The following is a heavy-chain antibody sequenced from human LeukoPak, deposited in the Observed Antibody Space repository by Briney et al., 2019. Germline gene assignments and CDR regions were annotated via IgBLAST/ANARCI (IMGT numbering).Heavy chain of an antibody. CDR3: ARSSREPRGYAPWELMPPFDY. D-gene: IGHD4-23*01. CDR1: GFTFSSYE. CDR2: ITTSGTTL. J-gene: IGHJ4*02. V-gene: IGHV3-48*03. Sequence: GGSLRLSCAASGFTFSSYEMNWVRQAPGKGLEWISYITTSGTTLDYADSVKGRFTISRDNAKTSLYLQMNSLRAEDTAVYYCARSSREPRGYAPWELMPPFDYWGQGTLVTVST.